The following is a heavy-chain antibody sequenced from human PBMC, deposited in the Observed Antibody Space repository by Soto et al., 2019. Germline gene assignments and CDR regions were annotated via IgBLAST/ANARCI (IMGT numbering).Heavy chain of an antibody. CDR2: INPNTGDT. V-gene: IGHV1-2*02. J-gene: IGHJ6*02. Sequence: QVQVVQSGAEVKKPGASVKVSCKASGYTFTDYYMHWVRQAPGQGLECMGWINPNTGDTKYAQRFQGRVTMTRDTSISTAYMELSRLRSDDTAVYYCARSHAVTTFGIGNYYYGMDVWGQGTTVTVSS. CDR1: GYTFTDYY. D-gene: IGHD3-3*01. CDR3: ARSHAVTTFGIGNYYYGMDV.